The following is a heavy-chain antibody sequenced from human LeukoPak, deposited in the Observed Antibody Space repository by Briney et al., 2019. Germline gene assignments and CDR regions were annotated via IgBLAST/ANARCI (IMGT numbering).Heavy chain of an antibody. Sequence: GGSLRLSCAASGFTFSSYAMHWVRQPPGKGMEWVAVISYDGSNKYYADSVKGRFTISRDNSKSTLYLQMNSLRAEDTAVYYCARDYYDFWSGYSAHDAFDIWGQGTMVTVSS. CDR1: GFTFSSYA. D-gene: IGHD3-3*01. V-gene: IGHV3-30-3*01. CDR2: ISYDGSNK. J-gene: IGHJ3*02. CDR3: ARDYYDFWSGYSAHDAFDI.